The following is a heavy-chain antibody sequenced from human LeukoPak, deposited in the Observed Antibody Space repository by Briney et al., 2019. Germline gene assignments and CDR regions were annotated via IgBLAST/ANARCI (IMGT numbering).Heavy chain of an antibody. CDR1: GGSIGSYY. J-gene: IGHJ6*03. V-gene: IGHV4-4*07. D-gene: IGHD2-15*01. CDR3: ARGVVVVAANYYYYYMDV. CDR2: IYTSGST. Sequence: PSETLSLTCTVSGGSIGSYYWSWIRQPAGKGLEWIGRIYTSGSTNYNPSLKSRVTMSVDTSKNQFSLKLSSVTAADTAVYYCARGVVVVAANYYYYYMDVWGKGTTVTVSS.